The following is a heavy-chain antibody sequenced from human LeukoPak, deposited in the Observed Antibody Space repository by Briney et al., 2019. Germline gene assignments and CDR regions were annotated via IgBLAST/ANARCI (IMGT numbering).Heavy chain of an antibody. V-gene: IGHV1-2*04. CDR2: INPNSGGT. J-gene: IGHJ6*02. D-gene: IGHD6-13*01. CDR3: ARDQASAAVGTVYYYHGMDV. CDR1: GGTFSSYA. Sequence: GASVKVSCKASGGTFSSYAISWVRQAPGQGLEWRGWINPNSGGTNYAQKFQGWVTMTRDTSISTAYMELNRLRSDDTAVYYCARDQASAAVGTVYYYHGMDVWGQGTTVTVSS.